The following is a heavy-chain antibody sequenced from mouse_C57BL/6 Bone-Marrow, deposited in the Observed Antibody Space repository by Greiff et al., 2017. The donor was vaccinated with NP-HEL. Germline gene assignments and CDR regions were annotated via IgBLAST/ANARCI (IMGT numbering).Heavy chain of an antibody. Sequence: QVQLKESGAELVRPGASVKMSCKASGYTFTSYNMHWVKQTPRQGLEWIGAIYPGNGDTSYNQKFKGKATLTVDKSSSTAYMQLSSLTSEDSAVYFCARGEGWLLRLDYWGQGTTLTVSS. CDR2: IYPGNGDT. D-gene: IGHD2-3*01. V-gene: IGHV1-12*01. CDR1: GYTFTSYN. CDR3: ARGEGWLLRLDY. J-gene: IGHJ2*01.